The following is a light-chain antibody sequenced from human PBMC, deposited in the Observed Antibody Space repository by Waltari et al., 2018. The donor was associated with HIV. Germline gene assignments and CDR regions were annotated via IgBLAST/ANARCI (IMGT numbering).Light chain of an antibody. CDR3: QSYDSSLSGSV. V-gene: IGLV1-40*01. CDR1: SSNTGAGYA. J-gene: IGLJ3*02. CDR2: GNS. Sequence: QSVLTQPPSVSGAPGQRVTISCTGSSSNTGAGYAVHWYQQLPGTAPKRLIYGNSNRPSGVPDRFSGSKSGTSASLAITGLQAEDEADYYCQSYDSSLSGSVFGGGTKLTVL.